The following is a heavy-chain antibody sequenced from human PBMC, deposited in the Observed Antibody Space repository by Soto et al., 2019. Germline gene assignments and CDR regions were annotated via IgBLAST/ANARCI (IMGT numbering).Heavy chain of an antibody. V-gene: IGHV3-23*01. Sequence: GSXXXSCAAXXXTFSGYXXGXVRQAPGKGLEWVSAISGSGGSTYYADSVKGRFTISRDNSKNXLYLKMNSLRAEDTAVYYCAKDLAPRGYLPDRHPFDYWGQGTLVTVSS. CDR1: XXTFSGYX. CDR3: AKDLAPRGYLPDRHPFDY. CDR2: ISGSGGST. D-gene: IGHD3-10*01. J-gene: IGHJ4*02.